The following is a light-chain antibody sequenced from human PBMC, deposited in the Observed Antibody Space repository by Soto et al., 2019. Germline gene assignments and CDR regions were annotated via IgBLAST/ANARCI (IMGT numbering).Light chain of an antibody. V-gene: IGLV2-14*01. CDR2: DVS. J-gene: IGLJ1*01. CDR1: SSDVGGYNY. CDR3: SSYTSSSTYV. Sequence: QSVLTRPASVSRSPGQSITISCTGTSSDVGGYNYVSWYQQHPGEAPKLMIYDVSNRPSGVSNRFSGSKSGNTASLTISGLQAEDEADYYCSSYTSSSTYVFGTGTKVTVL.